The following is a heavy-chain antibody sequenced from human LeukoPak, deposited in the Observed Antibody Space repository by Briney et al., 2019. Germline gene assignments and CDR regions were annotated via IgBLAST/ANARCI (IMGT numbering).Heavy chain of an antibody. V-gene: IGHV4-34*01. CDR1: GGSFSGYY. D-gene: IGHD3-22*01. J-gene: IGHJ5*02. CDR3: ARQKGSYYDSWFDP. CDR2: INHSGST. Sequence: SETLSLTCAVYGGSFSGYYWSWIRQPPGKGLEWIGEINHSGSTNYNPSLKSRVTISVDTSKNQFSLKLSSVTAADTAVYYCARQKGSYYDSWFDPWGQGTLVTVSS.